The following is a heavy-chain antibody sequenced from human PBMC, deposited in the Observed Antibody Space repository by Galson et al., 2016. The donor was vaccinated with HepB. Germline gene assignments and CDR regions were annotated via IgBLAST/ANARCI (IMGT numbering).Heavy chain of an antibody. CDR2: ITYDGSKT. CDR1: GFDLRGYA. V-gene: IGHV3-30*18. J-gene: IGHJ4*02. CDR3: VKGGPAAGQSLDH. Sequence: SLRLSCAASGFDLRGYAMTWVRQSPGKGLEWLTLITYDGSKTYYEESVRGRFTISRDNSKNTVDLQMNSLGREDTAMYFCVKGGPAAGQSLDHWGQGALVTVST. D-gene: IGHD6-13*01.